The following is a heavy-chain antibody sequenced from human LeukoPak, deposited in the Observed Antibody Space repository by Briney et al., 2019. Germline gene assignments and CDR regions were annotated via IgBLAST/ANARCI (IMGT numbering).Heavy chain of an antibody. CDR2: ISSSGSTI. D-gene: IGHD3-22*01. Sequence: GGPLRLSCAASGFTFSDYYMSWIRQAPGKGLEWVSYISSSGSTIYYADSVKGRFTISRDNAKNSLYLQMNSLRAEDTAVYYCARDMWLPPDFDYWGQGTLVTVSS. J-gene: IGHJ4*02. CDR3: ARDMWLPPDFDY. CDR1: GFTFSDYY. V-gene: IGHV3-11*01.